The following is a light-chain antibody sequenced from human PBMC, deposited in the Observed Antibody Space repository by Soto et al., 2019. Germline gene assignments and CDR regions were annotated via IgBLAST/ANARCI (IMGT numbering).Light chain of an antibody. CDR3: CSYAGSHTWV. J-gene: IGLJ3*02. Sequence: QSVLTQPASVSGSPGQSITISCTGTSSDVGSYNLFSWYQQHPGKAPKVVIYESSQRPSGISNRVSGSRSGNTASLTISGLQAEDEAHYYCCSYAGSHTWVFGGGTKLTVL. V-gene: IGLV2-23*01. CDR2: ESS. CDR1: SSDVGSYNL.